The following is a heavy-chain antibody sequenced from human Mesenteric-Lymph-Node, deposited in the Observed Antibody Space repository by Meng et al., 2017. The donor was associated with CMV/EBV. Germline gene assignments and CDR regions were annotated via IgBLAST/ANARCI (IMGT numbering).Heavy chain of an antibody. Sequence: GGSLRLSCAASGFTFSSYSMNWVRQAPGKGLEWVSSISSSSSYIYYADSVKGRFTISRDNAKNTLFLQMNNLRADDTAVYYCVRDLDIVVGITPRVTAWGQGTLVTVSS. CDR1: GFTFSSYS. CDR3: VRDLDIVVGITPRVTA. J-gene: IGHJ5*02. D-gene: IGHD2-15*01. V-gene: IGHV3-21*04. CDR2: ISSSSSYI.